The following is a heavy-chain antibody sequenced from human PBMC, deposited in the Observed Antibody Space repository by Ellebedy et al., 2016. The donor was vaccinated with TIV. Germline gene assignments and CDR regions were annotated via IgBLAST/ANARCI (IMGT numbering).Heavy chain of an antibody. V-gene: IGHV1-46*01. CDR1: GYILTNNY. CDR3: ATPLFEKGYCAGGRCYRFDY. Sequence: ASVKVSCXASGYILTNNYMHWVRQAPGQGLEWMGVVDPSGGSTSYAQKFQGRVTMTRDTSASTAYMELSSLRSEDTAVYYCATPLFEKGYCAGGRCYRFDYWGQGTLVTVSS. J-gene: IGHJ4*02. CDR2: VDPSGGST. D-gene: IGHD2-15*01.